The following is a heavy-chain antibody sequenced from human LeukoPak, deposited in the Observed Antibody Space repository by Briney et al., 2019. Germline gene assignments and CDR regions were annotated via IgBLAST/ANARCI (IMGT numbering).Heavy chain of an antibody. CDR2: ISGSGGST. CDR1: EFSISRHY. CDR3: AKVGTFWGATLSWFDY. V-gene: IGHV3-23*01. D-gene: IGHD1-26*01. J-gene: IGHJ4*02. Sequence: TGGSLRLSCTASEFSISRHYMSWVRQAPGKGLEWVSAISGSGGSTYYADSVKGRFTISRDNSKNTLYLQMNSLRAEDTAVYYCAKVGTFWGATLSWFDYWGQGTLVTVSS.